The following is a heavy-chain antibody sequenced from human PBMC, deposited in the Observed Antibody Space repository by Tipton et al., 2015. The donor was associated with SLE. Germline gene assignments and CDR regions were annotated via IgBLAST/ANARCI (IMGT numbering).Heavy chain of an antibody. J-gene: IGHJ4*02. Sequence: LRLSCTVSGGSISSYYWSWIRQPPGKGLEWIGYIYYSGSTNYNPSLKSRVTISVDTSKNQFSLKLSSVTAADTAVYYCARVLYSSSFFDYWGQGTLVTVSS. V-gene: IGHV4-59*01. D-gene: IGHD6-6*01. CDR3: ARVLYSSSFFDY. CDR2: IYYSGST. CDR1: GGSISSYY.